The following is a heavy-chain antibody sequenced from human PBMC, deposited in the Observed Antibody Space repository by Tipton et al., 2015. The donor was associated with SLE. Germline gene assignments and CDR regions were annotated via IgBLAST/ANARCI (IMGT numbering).Heavy chain of an antibody. CDR3: ARAGGVFGVVNKYYYYYMDV. D-gene: IGHD3-3*01. J-gene: IGHJ6*03. CDR1: GYTFTSYG. V-gene: IGHV1-18*01. CDR2: TSAYNGNT. Sequence: QLVQSGAEVKKPGASVRVSCKASGYTFTSYGISWVRQAPGQGLEWMGWTSAYNGNTNYAQKLQGRVTMTTDTSTSTAYMELRSLRSDDTAVYYCARAGGVFGVVNKYYYYYMDVWGKGTTVTVSS.